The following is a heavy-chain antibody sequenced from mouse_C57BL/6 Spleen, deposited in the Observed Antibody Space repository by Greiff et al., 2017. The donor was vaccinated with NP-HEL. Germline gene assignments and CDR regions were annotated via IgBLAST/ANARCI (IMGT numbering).Heavy chain of an antibody. V-gene: IGHV1-61*01. D-gene: IGHD4-1*01. Sequence: QVQLQQPGAELVRPGSSVKLSCKASGYTFTSYWMDWVKQRPGQGLEWIGNIYPSDSETHYNQKFKDKATLTVDKSSITAYMQLSSLTSEDSAVYYCARELGRVYYFDYWGQGTTLTVSS. CDR2: IYPSDSET. CDR3: ARELGRVYYFDY. J-gene: IGHJ2*01. CDR1: GYTFTSYW.